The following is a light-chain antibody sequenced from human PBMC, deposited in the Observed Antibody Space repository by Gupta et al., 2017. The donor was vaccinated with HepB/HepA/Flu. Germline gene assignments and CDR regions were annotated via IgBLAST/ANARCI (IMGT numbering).Light chain of an antibody. CDR2: GAS. J-gene: IGKJ4*01. Sequence: EIVLTQSPGTLSLSPGERATLSCRASQSVSSSYLAWYQQKPGQAPRLLIYGASSRATGIPDRFSGSGSGTDFTLTISRREPEDFAVYYCQQKSSSLFTFGRGTKVEIK. V-gene: IGKV3-20*01. CDR1: QSVSSSY. CDR3: QQKSSSLFT.